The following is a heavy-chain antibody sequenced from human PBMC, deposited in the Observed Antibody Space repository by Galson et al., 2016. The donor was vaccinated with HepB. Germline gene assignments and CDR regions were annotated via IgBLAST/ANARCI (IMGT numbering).Heavy chain of an antibody. CDR2: IYYSGNT. Sequence: TLSLTCIVSGGSINSGGYYWSWIRQHPGKGLEWIGYIYYSGNTYYNPSLKSRVTMSLDTSKNQFSLSLSSVTAADTAVYYCARCPSPGWFDPWGQGTLVTVSS. V-gene: IGHV4-31*03. CDR1: GGSINSGGYY. J-gene: IGHJ5*02. CDR3: ARCPSPGWFDP.